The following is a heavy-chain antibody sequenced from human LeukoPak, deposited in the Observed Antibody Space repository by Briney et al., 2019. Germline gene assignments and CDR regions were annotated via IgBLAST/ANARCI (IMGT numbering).Heavy chain of an antibody. D-gene: IGHD3-16*01. CDR2: ISDSGGS. J-gene: IGHJ5*02. Sequence: SETLSLTCSVSGGSVSSGISYWSWIRQPPGGGLEWIAYISDSGGSDYNPSLRGRVTISLDTSKNQFSLRLTSVTAADTAVYYCARGEIVGGFNPWGQGTLVTVSS. V-gene: IGHV4-61*01. CDR1: GGSVSSGISY. CDR3: ARGEIVGGFNP.